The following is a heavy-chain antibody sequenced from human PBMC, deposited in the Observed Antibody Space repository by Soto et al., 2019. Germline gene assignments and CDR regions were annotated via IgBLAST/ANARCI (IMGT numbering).Heavy chain of an antibody. Sequence: QVQLQESGPGLVKPSQTLSLTCTVSGGSISSGGYYWSRIRLHPGKGLQWIGYFYYSGSTYYNPYLESRVTISVDTSNNQSALKLSSVTAAITAVYYCAGAGGGYFDYWGQGTLVTVSS. J-gene: IGHJ4*02. CDR3: AGAGGGYFDY. V-gene: IGHV4-31*03. CDR2: FYYSGST. D-gene: IGHD3-10*01. CDR1: GGSISSGGYY.